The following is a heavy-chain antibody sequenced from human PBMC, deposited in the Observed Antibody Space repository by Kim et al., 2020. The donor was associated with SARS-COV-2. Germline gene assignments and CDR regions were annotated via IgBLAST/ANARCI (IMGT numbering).Heavy chain of an antibody. CDR3: AHSVDIYDYVWGSYVRSPPNWFDP. J-gene: IGHJ5*02. CDR1: GFSLSTSGVG. V-gene: IGHV2-5*02. D-gene: IGHD3-16*01. CDR2: IYWDDDK. Sequence: SGPTLVNPTQTLTLTCTFSGFSLSTSGVGVGWIRQPPGKALEWLALIYWDDDKRYSPSLKSRLTITKDTSKNQVVLTMTNMDPVDTATYYCAHSVDIYDYVWGSYVRSPPNWFDPWGQGTLVTVSS.